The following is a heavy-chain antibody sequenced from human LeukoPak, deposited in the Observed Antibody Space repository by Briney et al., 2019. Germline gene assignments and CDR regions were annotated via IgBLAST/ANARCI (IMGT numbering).Heavy chain of an antibody. J-gene: IGHJ4*02. V-gene: IGHV5-10-1*01. D-gene: IGHD3-10*01. Sequence: GESLKISCTGSGYSFTYWITWVRQMPGKGLEWMGTIDPGYSNMKNYNPSLEGHVTVSVDKSINTVYLQWSSLKASDSAMYYCATGSSGGYSHWGQGTLVTVSS. CDR1: GYSFTYW. CDR2: IDPGYSNM. CDR3: ATGSSGGYSH.